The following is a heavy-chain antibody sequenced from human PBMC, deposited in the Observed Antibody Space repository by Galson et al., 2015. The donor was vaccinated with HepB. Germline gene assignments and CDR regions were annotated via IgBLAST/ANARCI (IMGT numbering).Heavy chain of an antibody. D-gene: IGHD3-3*01. J-gene: IGHJ6*02. CDR3: AKETGKWSGYYMTYYFGMDV. V-gene: IGHV3-30*18. CDR2: ISYDGSNK. CDR1: GFTFDNYG. Sequence: SLRLSCAASGFTFDNYGIHWVRQAPGKGLEWVAGISYDGSNKYYGESVRGRFTISRDTSKNTVNLQMNSLRAEDTAVYFCAKETGKWSGYYMTYYFGMDVWGQGTTVTVSS.